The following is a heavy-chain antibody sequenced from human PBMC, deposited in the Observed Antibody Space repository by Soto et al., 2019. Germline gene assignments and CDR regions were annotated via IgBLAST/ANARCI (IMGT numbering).Heavy chain of an antibody. Sequence: QITLKESGPTLVKPTQTLTLTCTFSGFSLSTSGVGVGWIRQPPGKALEWLALIYWDDDKRYSPSLKSRLTIHKDTSKNQVVLTMTNMDPVDTATYYCALGTLYGDYDYWGQGTLVTVSS. V-gene: IGHV2-5*02. D-gene: IGHD4-17*01. J-gene: IGHJ4*02. CDR1: GFSLSTSGVG. CDR3: ALGTLYGDYDY. CDR2: IYWDDDK.